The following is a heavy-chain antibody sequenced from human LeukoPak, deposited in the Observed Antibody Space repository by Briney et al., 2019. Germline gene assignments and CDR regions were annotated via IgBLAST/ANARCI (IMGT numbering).Heavy chain of an antibody. Sequence: PGGSLRLSCAASGFTFSNCMSWVRQAPGKGLEWVAHINQDGSEEHYMDSVKARFIISRDNAKNSLSLQMDSLRAEDTAVYYCVRDGGVSGYDLLDYWGQGTLVTVSS. V-gene: IGHV3-7*01. J-gene: IGHJ4*02. CDR1: GFTFSNC. CDR3: VRDGGVSGYDLLDY. D-gene: IGHD5-12*01. CDR2: INQDGSEE.